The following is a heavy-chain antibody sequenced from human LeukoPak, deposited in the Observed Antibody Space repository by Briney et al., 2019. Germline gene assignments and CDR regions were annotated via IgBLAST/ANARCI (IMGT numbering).Heavy chain of an antibody. CDR1: GFTFSNHW. D-gene: IGHD4-11*01. CDR3: ARDQLFGDYNNYVYYY. Sequence: PGGSLRLSCAASGFTFSNHWMSWVRQAPGKGLEWVANIKQDGSEKYYVDSVKGRFTISRDNAKNSLYLQMNSLRAEDTAVYYCARDQLFGDYNNYVYYYWGQGTLVTVSS. CDR2: IKQDGSEK. J-gene: IGHJ4*02. V-gene: IGHV3-7*01.